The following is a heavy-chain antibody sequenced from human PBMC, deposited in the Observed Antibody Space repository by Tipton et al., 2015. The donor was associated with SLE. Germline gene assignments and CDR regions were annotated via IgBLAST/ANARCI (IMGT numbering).Heavy chain of an antibody. CDR2: IYYSGNT. CDR1: GGSISSYY. Sequence: GLVKPSETLSLTCTVSGGSISSYYWSWIRQPPGKGLEWIGYIYYSGNTNYNPSLKSRVTISVDTSKNQFSLKLSSVTAADTAVYYCARASAGDSSGYYYSYDFDYWGQGTLVTVSS. D-gene: IGHD3-22*01. J-gene: IGHJ4*02. CDR3: ARASAGDSSGYYYSYDFDY. V-gene: IGHV4-59*01.